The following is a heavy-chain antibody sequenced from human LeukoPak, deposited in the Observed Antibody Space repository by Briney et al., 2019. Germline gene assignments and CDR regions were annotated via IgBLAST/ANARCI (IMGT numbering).Heavy chain of an antibody. J-gene: IGHJ3*02. CDR2: IKQDGSEK. CDR1: GFTFSSYW. V-gene: IGHV3-7*01. CDR3: ARDNYGDYSPGAFDI. Sequence: GGSLRLSCAASGFTFSSYWMSWVRQAPGKGLEWMANIKQDGSEKYYVDSVKGRFTISRDNAKNSLYLQMNSLRAEDTAVYYCARDNYGDYSPGAFDIWGQGTMVTVSS. D-gene: IGHD4-17*01.